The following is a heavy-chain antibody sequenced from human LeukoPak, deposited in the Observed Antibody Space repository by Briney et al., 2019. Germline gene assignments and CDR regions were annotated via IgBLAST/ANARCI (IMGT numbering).Heavy chain of an antibody. V-gene: IGHV1-69*06. CDR3: ARERQQLVPPHYYFDY. D-gene: IGHD6-13*01. CDR2: IIPIFGTA. CDR1: GGTFSSYA. Sequence: SVKVSCKASGGTFSSYAISWVRQAPGQGLEWMGGIIPIFGTANYAQKFQGRVTITADKSTSTAYMELSSLRSEDTAVYYCARERQQLVPPHYYFDYWGQGTLVTVSS. J-gene: IGHJ4*02.